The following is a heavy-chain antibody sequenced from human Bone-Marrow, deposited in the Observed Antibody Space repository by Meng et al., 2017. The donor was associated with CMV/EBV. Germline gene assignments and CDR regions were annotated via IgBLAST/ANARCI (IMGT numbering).Heavy chain of an antibody. V-gene: IGHV3-30-3*01. CDR3: ARSASGSYWEGYDFDY. Sequence: GGSLRLSCAASGFTFSSYAMHWVRQAPGKGLEWVAVISYDGSNKYYADSVKGRFTISRDNSKNTLYLQMNSLRAEDTAVYYCARSASGSYWEGYDFDYWGQGTLVTVSS. D-gene: IGHD1-26*01. CDR1: GFTFSSYA. CDR2: ISYDGSNK. J-gene: IGHJ4*02.